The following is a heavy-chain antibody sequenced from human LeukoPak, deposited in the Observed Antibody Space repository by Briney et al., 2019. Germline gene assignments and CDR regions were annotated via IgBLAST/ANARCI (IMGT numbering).Heavy chain of an antibody. CDR1: GVSFSGNF. D-gene: IGHD3-16*01. CDR3: ARGGGGAADY. J-gene: IGHJ4*02. CDR2: IYKDDRVSRFYNGDTK. V-gene: IGHV3-53*01. Sequence: GGSLRLSCAASGVSFSGNFMSWVRQAPGKGLEWVSGIYKDDRVSRFYNGDTKYYADSVRCRFTISRDNSTNNLFPQTTSLRAEDTAVYYCARGGGGAADYWGQGPLVPVSS.